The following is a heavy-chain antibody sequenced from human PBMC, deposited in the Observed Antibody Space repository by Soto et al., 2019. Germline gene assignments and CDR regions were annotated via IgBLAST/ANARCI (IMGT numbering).Heavy chain of an antibody. CDR2: IRQDGSEK. V-gene: IGHV3-7*01. CDR3: ARGCGSSHCPYYFDF. J-gene: IGHJ4*02. Sequence: VQLVESGGGLVQPGGSLRLSCAASGFTFSTYWMSWVRQAPGKGLEWVATIRQDGSEKHCVDSVKGRFTISRDNAKNSLSLQMNSLSAEDTAVYYCARGCGSSHCPYYFDFWGQGTLVTVSS. D-gene: IGHD2-15*01. CDR1: GFTFSTYW.